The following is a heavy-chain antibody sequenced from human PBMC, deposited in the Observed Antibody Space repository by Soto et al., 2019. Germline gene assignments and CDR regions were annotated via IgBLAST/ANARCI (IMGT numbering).Heavy chain of an antibody. J-gene: IGHJ4*02. D-gene: IGHD2-8*01. CDR2: IYYSGNT. CDR3: ARFPTNGNNQC. V-gene: IGHV4-59*01. Sequence: PSETLSLTCTVSGGSISNYYWSWIRQPPGKGLEWIGYIYYSGNTIYNPSLNSRATISVDTSKNQFSLTLTSVTAADTAVYYCARFPTNGNNQCWGQGTLVTVSS. CDR1: GGSISNYY.